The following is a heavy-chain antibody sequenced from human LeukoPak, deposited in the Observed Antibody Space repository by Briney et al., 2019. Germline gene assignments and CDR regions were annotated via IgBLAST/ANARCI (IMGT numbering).Heavy chain of an antibody. CDR3: ARGPTTVTTTDFDY. CDR2: ISAYNGNT. Sequence: GASVKVSCKASGYTFTSYGISWVRRAPGQGLEWMGCISAYNGNTNYAQKLQGRVTMTTDTSTSTAYMELRSLRSDDTAVYYCARGPTTVTTTDFDYWGQGTLVTVSS. D-gene: IGHD4-17*01. V-gene: IGHV1-18*01. CDR1: GYTFTSYG. J-gene: IGHJ4*02.